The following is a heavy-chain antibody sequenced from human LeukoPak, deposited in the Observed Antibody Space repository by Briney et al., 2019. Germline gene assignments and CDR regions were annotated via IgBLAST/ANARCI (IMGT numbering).Heavy chain of an antibody. CDR3: ARGGRERYSSGWTDAFDV. CDR2: INPSGGST. D-gene: IGHD6-19*01. CDR1: GYTFTSYY. Sequence: ASVKVSCKASGYTFTSYYMHWVRQAPGQGLEWMGIINPSGGSTSYAQKFQGRVTMTRDTSTSTVYMELSSLSSEDTAVYYCARGGRERYSSGWTDAFDVWGQGTMVTVSS. J-gene: IGHJ3*01. V-gene: IGHV1-46*01.